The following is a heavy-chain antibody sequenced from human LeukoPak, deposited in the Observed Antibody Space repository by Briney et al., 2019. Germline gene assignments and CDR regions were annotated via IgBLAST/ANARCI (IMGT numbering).Heavy chain of an antibody. J-gene: IGHJ4*02. V-gene: IGHV3-23*01. Sequence: GGSLRLSCAASGFTFRSYAMSWVRQAPGKGLEWVSAISGSGGSTYYADSVKGRFTISRDNSKNTLYLQMNSLRAEDTAVYYCAKELKCSGGSCYSGAYFDYWGQGTLVTVSS. D-gene: IGHD2-15*01. CDR3: AKELKCSGGSCYSGAYFDY. CDR1: GFTFRSYA. CDR2: ISGSGGST.